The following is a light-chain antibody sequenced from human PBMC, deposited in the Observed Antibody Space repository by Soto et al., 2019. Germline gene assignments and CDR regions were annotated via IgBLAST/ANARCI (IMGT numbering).Light chain of an antibody. J-gene: IGKJ1*01. CDR1: QSVSSSY. V-gene: IGKV3-20*01. CDR2: GAS. Sequence: EIVLTQSPGTLSLSPGERATLSCRASQSVSSSYLAWYQQKPGQAPMLLIYGASSRAAGIPDRFSGSGSGTYFTLTISRLAPEDFAVYYCQQYGSSPGTFGQGTKVEIK. CDR3: QQYGSSPGT.